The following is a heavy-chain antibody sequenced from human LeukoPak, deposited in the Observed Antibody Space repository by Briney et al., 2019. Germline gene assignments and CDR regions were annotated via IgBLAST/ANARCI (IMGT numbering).Heavy chain of an antibody. CDR1: GGSISSYY. CDR3: AGGATFWFDP. J-gene: IGHJ5*02. CDR2: IYTSGST. V-gene: IGHV4-4*09. D-gene: IGHD1-26*01. Sequence: SETLSLTCTVSGGSISSYYWSWIQQPPGKGLEWIGYIYTSGSTNYNPSLKSRVTISVDTSKNQFSLKLSSVTAADTAVYYCAGGATFWFDPWGQGTLVTVSS.